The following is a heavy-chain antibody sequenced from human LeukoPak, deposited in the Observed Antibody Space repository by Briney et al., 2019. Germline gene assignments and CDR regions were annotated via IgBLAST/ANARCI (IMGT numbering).Heavy chain of an antibody. D-gene: IGHD1-14*01. Sequence: PGGSLRLSCAASGFTFSTFSMAWVRQAPGKGLEWVSYISRTGTSIHYADSMRGRFTISRDKTKSSLYLQMNNLRVEDTALYFCARTTVAGTIQYWGQGTLVIVSS. CDR1: GFTFSTFS. CDR3: ARTTVAGTIQY. V-gene: IGHV3-21*01. CDR2: ISRTGTSI. J-gene: IGHJ1*01.